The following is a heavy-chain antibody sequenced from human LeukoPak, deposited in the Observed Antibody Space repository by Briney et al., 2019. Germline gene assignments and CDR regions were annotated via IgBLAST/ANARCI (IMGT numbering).Heavy chain of an antibody. CDR1: GGTFGSYA. J-gene: IGHJ6*03. V-gene: IGHV1-69*13. CDR3: ATHTVPAAYYYYYYYMDV. CDR2: IIPIFGTA. Sequence: SVKVSCKASGGTFGSYAISWVRQAPGQGLEWMGGIIPIFGTANYAQKFQGRVTITADESTSTAYMELSSLRSEDTAVYYCATHTVPAAYYYYYYYMDVWGKGTTVTISS. D-gene: IGHD2-2*01.